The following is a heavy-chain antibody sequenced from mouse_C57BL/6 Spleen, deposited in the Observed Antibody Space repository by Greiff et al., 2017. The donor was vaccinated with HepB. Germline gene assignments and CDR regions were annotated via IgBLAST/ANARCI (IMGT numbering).Heavy chain of an antibody. CDR1: GFNIKDDY. CDR3: TTAPRLAY. J-gene: IGHJ3*01. V-gene: IGHV14-4*01. Sequence: EVQLQQSGAELVRPGASVKLSCTASGFNIKDDYMHWVKQRPEQGLEWIGWIDPENGDTEYASKFQGKATITADTSSNTAYLQLSSLTSEDTAVYYCTTAPRLAYWGQGTLVTVSA. CDR2: IDPENGDT.